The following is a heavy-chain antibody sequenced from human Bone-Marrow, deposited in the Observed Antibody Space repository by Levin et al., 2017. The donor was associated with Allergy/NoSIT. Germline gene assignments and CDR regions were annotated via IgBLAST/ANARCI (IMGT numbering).Heavy chain of an antibody. V-gene: IGHV3-73*01. CDR1: GFTFSGSA. J-gene: IGHJ5*02. CDR3: TRHVVSRSYDSVVVVASP. D-gene: IGHD2-21*01. CDR2: IRSKANSYAT. Sequence: GGSLRLSCAASGFTFSGSAMHWVRQASGKGLEWVGRIRSKANSYATAYAASVKGRFTISRDDSKNTAYLQMNSLKTEDTAVYYCTRHVVSRSYDSVVVVASPWGQGTLVTVSS.